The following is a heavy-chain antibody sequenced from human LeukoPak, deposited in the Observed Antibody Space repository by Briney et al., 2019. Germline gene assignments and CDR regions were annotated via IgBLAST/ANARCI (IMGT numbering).Heavy chain of an antibody. CDR1: GYTFTGYY. D-gene: IGHD1-7*01. CDR2: INPNSGGT. V-gene: IGHV1-2*02. J-gene: IGHJ4*02. Sequence: ASVKVSCKASGYTFTGYYMHWVRQAPGQGLEWMGWINPNSGGTYFAQKFQGRVTMTRDTSISTAYMELRSLRSDDTAVYYCAYWNYDRGFDYWGQGTLVTVSS. CDR3: AYWNYDRGFDY.